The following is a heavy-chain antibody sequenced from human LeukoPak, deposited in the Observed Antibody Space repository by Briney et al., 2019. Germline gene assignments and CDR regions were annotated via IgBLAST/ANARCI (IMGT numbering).Heavy chain of an antibody. CDR3: ASCGGDCYSSEYFQH. Sequence: PSETLSLTCAVSGYSISSGYYWGWIRQPPRKGLEWIGSIYHNGSTYYNPSLKSRVTISVDTSKSEFSLKLSSVTAADTAVYYCASCGGDCYSSEYFQHWGQGTLVTVSS. CDR1: GYSISSGYY. CDR2: IYHNGST. J-gene: IGHJ1*01. D-gene: IGHD2-21*02. V-gene: IGHV4-38-2*01.